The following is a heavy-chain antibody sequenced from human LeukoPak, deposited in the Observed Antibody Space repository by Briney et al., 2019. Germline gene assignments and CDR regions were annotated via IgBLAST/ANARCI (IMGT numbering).Heavy chain of an antibody. J-gene: IGHJ4*02. D-gene: IGHD2-2*01. V-gene: IGHV4-30-4*01. CDR1: GGSISSGDYY. CDR3: ARETGIVVVPAGVNQTH. CDR2: IYYSGST. Sequence: PSETLSLTCTVSGGSISSGDYYWSWIRQPPGKGLEWIGYIYYSGSTYYNPSLKSRVTISVDMSKNQFSLKLSSVTAADTAVYYCARETGIVVVPAGVNQTHWGQGTLVTVSS.